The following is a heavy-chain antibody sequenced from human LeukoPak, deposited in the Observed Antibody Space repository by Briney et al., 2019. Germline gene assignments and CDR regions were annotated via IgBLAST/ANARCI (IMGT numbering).Heavy chain of an antibody. D-gene: IGHD3-16*01. J-gene: IGHJ6*02. Sequence: GGSLRLSCAGSGFTFSSYWMSWVRQAPGKGLEWVANIKQDGSEKYYVDSVKGRFTISRDNAKNSLYLQMNSLRAEDTAVYYCARDMIPGMDVWGQGTTVTVSS. CDR1: GFTFSSYW. V-gene: IGHV3-7*01. CDR3: ARDMIPGMDV. CDR2: IKQDGSEK.